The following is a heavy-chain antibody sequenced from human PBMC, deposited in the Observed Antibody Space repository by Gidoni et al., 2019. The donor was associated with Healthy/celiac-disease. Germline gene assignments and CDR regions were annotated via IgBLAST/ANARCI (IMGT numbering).Heavy chain of an antibody. J-gene: IGHJ3*02. V-gene: IGHV3-30*18. D-gene: IGHD3-10*01. Sequence: QVQLVESGGGVVQPGRSLRLSCAASGFTFSSYGMHWVRQAPGKGLEWVAVISYDGSNKYYADSVKGRFTISRDNSKNTLYLQMNSLRAEDTAVYYCAKDRSVHITMVRGVHNGDAFDIWGQGTMVTVSS. CDR1: GFTFSSYG. CDR2: ISYDGSNK. CDR3: AKDRSVHITMVRGVHNGDAFDI.